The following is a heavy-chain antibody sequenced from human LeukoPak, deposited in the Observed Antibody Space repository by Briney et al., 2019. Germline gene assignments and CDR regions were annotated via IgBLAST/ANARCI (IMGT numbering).Heavy chain of an antibody. D-gene: IGHD3-10*01. CDR2: INHSGST. Sequence: SETLSLTCAVYGGSFSGYYWSWIRQPPGKGLEWIGEINHSGSTNYNPSLKGRVTISVDTSKNQFSLKLSSVTAADTAVYYCARGGYRYYGSGSYGYWGQGTLVTVSS. CDR1: GGSFSGYY. V-gene: IGHV4-34*01. J-gene: IGHJ4*02. CDR3: ARGGYRYYGSGSYGY.